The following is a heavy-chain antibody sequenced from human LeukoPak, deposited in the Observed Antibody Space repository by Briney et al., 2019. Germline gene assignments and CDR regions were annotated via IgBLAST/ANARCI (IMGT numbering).Heavy chain of an antibody. D-gene: IGHD4-11*01. CDR2: MSYSGGT. CDR3: AREREAFSTVIARRGTYYFDY. CDR1: GGSISSNSYS. Sequence: PSETLSLTCTVSGGSISSNSYSWGWIRQPPGKGLEWIASMSYSGGTYYNPSLKSRVTISVDTSKNQFSLKLSSVTAADTAVYYCAREREAFSTVIARRGTYYFDYWGQGTLVTVSS. J-gene: IGHJ4*02. V-gene: IGHV4-39*07.